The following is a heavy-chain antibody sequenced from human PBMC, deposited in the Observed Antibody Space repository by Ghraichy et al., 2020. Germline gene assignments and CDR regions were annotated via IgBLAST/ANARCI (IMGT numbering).Heavy chain of an antibody. CDR3: AKPHITGTSRGDAFDI. J-gene: IGHJ3*02. CDR2: ISGSGGST. V-gene: IGHV3-23*01. D-gene: IGHD1-20*01. CDR1: GFTFSSYA. Sequence: GGSLRLSCAASGFTFSSYAMSWVRQAPGKGLEWVSAISGSGGSTYYADSVKGRFTISRDNSKNTLYLQMNSLRAEDTAVYYCAKPHITGTSRGDAFDIWGQGTMVTVSS.